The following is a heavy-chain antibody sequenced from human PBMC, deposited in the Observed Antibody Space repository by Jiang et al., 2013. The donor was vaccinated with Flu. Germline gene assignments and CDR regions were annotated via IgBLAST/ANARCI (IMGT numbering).Heavy chain of an antibody. D-gene: IGHD6-19*01. CDR2: IYPGDSDT. CDR1: GYSFTSYW. Sequence: GAEVKKPGESLKISCKGSGYSFTSYWIGWVRQMPGKGLEWMGIIYPGDSDTRYSPSFQGQVTISADKSISTAYLQWSSLKASDTAMYYCARQGRIAVAGNDHDAFDIWGQGTMVTVSS. V-gene: IGHV5-51*01. J-gene: IGHJ3*02. CDR3: ARQGRIAVAGNDHDAFDI.